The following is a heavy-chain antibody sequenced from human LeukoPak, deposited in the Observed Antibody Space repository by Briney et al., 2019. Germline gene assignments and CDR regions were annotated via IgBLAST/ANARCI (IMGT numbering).Heavy chain of an antibody. CDR2: ISGSGGST. CDR3: AKGYGKNYFDY. J-gene: IGHJ4*02. V-gene: IGHV3-23*01. D-gene: IGHD5-18*01. CDR1: GFTFSSYW. Sequence: GGSLRLSCAASGFTFSSYWMSWVRQAPGKGLEWVSAISGSGGSTYYADSVKGRFTISRDNSKNTLYLQMNSLRAEDTAVYDCAKGYGKNYFDYWGQGTLVTVSS.